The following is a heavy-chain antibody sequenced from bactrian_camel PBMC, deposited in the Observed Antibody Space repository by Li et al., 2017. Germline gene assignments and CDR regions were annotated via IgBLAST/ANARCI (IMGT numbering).Heavy chain of an antibody. D-gene: IGHD1*01. CDR1: GFTYSSFY. V-gene: IGHV3S6*01. Sequence: HVQLVESGGGSVQAGGSLRLSCVGSGFTYSSFYMSWVRQAPGKEVEWVAGITSLPSLFRAASYADSVKGRFTISRDYTDNTFYLQMNNLHPEDTATYYCAADPRSKHEAVVSDTRCIFTSWGQGTQVTVS. CDR2: ITSLPSLFRAA. J-gene: IGHJ4*01. CDR3: AADPRSKHEAVVSDTRCIFTS.